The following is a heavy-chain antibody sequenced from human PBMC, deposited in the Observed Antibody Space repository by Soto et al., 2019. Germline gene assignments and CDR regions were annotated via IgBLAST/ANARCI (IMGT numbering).Heavy chain of an antibody. J-gene: IGHJ3*02. D-gene: IGHD3-22*01. CDR2: IYPCDSDT. V-gene: IGHV5-51*01. CDR3: AMTSEGDYDNSGGDAIDI. Sequence: GEFQKICSKGSGYIFTYYWIGWGRQMAGKGLGWVGIIYPCDSDTRYSTSFQGQVTISDEKSSSAAYLQCSRLEASDTVIYYCAMTSEGDYDNSGGDAIDIWGQGTMVTVSS. CDR1: GYIFTYYW.